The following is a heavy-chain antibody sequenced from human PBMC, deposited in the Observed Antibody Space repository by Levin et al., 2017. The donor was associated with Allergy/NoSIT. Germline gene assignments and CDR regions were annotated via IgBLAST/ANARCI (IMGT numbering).Heavy chain of an antibody. D-gene: IGHD3-16*02. V-gene: IGHV4-34*01. Sequence: SQTLSLTCAVYGGSFSGYYWSWIRQPPGKGLEWIGEINHSGSTNYNPSLKSRVTISVDTSKNQFSLKLSSVTAADTAVYYCASRGLGELSPMYYFDYWGQGTLVTVSS. CDR1: GGSFSGYY. J-gene: IGHJ4*02. CDR3: ASRGLGELSPMYYFDY. CDR2: INHSGST.